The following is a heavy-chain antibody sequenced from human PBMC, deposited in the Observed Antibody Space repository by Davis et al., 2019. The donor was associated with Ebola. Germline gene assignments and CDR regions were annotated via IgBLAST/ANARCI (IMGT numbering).Heavy chain of an antibody. Sequence: ASVKVSCKASGYTFTGYYMHWVRQAPGQGLEWMGWINPNSGGTNYAQKFQGWVNMTRDTSISTAYMELSRLRSDDTAVYYCARGEKYQLLYNAYYYGMDVWGQGTTVTVSS. D-gene: IGHD2-2*02. V-gene: IGHV1-2*04. CDR3: ARGEKYQLLYNAYYYGMDV. J-gene: IGHJ6*02. CDR2: INPNSGGT. CDR1: GYTFTGYY.